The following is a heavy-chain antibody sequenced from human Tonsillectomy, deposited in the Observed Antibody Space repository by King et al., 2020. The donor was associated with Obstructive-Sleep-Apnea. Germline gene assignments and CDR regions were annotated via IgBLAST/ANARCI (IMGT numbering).Heavy chain of an antibody. D-gene: IGHD3-9*01. CDR2: INTNTGNP. J-gene: IGHJ3*02. V-gene: IGHV7-4-1*02. Sequence: QLVQSGSELKKPGASVKVSCKASGYTFTSYAMNWVRQAPGQGLEWMGWINTNTGNPTYAQGFTGRFVFSLDTSVSTAYLRNSSLKAEDTAGYYCATPTYFDWFLDAFDIWGQGTMVTVSS. CDR3: ATPTYFDWFLDAFDI. CDR1: GYTFTSYA.